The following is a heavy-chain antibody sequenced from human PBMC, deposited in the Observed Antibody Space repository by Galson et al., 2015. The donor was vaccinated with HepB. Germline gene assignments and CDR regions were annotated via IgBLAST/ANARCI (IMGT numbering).Heavy chain of an antibody. CDR3: AREEGYKDPLDY. CDR2: ITWDGSST. CDR1: GFTFDDYT. Sequence: SLRLSCAASGFTFDDYTMHWVRQAPGKGLEWVSLITWDGSSTYYADSVTGRFTVSRDNSKNSLYLQMNSLRTEDTALYYCAREEGYKDPLDYWGQGTLVTVSS. V-gene: IGHV3-43*01. D-gene: IGHD1-1*01. J-gene: IGHJ4*02.